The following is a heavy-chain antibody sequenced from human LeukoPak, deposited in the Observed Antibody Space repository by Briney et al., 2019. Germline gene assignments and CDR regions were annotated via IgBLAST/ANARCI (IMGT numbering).Heavy chain of an antibody. V-gene: IGHV1-2*02. CDR3: ARDKARAYCGGDCYYGWFDP. D-gene: IGHD2-21*02. J-gene: IGHJ5*02. CDR1: GYTFTGYY. CDR2: INPNSGGT. Sequence: ASVKVSCKASGYTFTGYYMHWVRQAPGQGLEWMGWINPNSGGTNYAQKFQGRVTMTRDTSISTAYMELSRLRSDDTAVYYCARDKARAYCGGDCYYGWFDPWGQGTLVTVSS.